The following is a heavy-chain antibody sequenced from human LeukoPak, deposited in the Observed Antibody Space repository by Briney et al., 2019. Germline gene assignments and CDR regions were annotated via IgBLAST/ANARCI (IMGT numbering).Heavy chain of an antibody. CDR1: GFTFGDYG. CDR3: TRSRRVYCGGDCYSFDY. D-gene: IGHD2-21*02. CDR2: IRSKAYGGTT. J-gene: IGHJ4*02. V-gene: IGHV3-49*03. Sequence: GGSLRLSCTVSGFTFGDYGVSWFRQAPGKGLEWVGFIRSKAYGGTTEYAASVKGRFTISRDDSKSIAYLQMNSLKTEDTAVYYCTRSRRVYCGGDCYSFDYWGQGTLVTVSS.